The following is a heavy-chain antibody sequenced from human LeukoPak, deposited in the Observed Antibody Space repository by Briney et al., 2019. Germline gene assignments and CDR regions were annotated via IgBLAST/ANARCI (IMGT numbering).Heavy chain of an antibody. Sequence: SETLSLTCTVSGASISSYYWSWIRQPPGEGLEWIGYISYSGTTNYSPSLKSRVTISLDTSNNQFSLKLTSVTAADTAIYYCARGGRQWPRPAIDIWGQGTMVTVSS. J-gene: IGHJ3*02. CDR1: GASISSYY. CDR3: ARGGRQWPRPAIDI. CDR2: ISYSGTT. D-gene: IGHD6-19*01. V-gene: IGHV4-59*01.